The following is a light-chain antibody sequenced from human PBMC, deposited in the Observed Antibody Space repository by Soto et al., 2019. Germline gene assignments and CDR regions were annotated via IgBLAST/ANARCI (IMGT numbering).Light chain of an antibody. CDR1: ETVRSD. Sequence: EIVMTQSPATLSVSPGERATLSCRASETVRSDLAWYQQKPGQAPRLLIYDASTRATGIPARFSGSGSGTEFTLTISSLEPEDFALYYCQQRSNWPITFGQGTRLEIK. V-gene: IGKV3-11*01. CDR2: DAS. CDR3: QQRSNWPIT. J-gene: IGKJ5*01.